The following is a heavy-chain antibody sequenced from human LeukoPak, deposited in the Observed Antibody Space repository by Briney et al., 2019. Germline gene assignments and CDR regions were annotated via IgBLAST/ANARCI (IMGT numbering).Heavy chain of an antibody. D-gene: IGHD5-12*01. J-gene: IGHJ4*02. CDR2: ISSSSSYT. V-gene: IGHV3-11*06. Sequence: GGSLRLSRAASGFTFSDYYMSWIRQAPGKGLEWVSYISSSSSYTNYADSVKGRFTISRDNAKNSLYLQMTGLRAEDTAVYYCARVHSGYDSGYYFDYWGQGTLVTVSS. CDR1: GFTFSDYY. CDR3: ARVHSGYDSGYYFDY.